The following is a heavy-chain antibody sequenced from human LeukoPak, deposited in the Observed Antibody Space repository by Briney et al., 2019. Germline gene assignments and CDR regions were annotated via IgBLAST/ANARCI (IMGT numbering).Heavy chain of an antibody. D-gene: IGHD1-14*01. Sequence: SETLSLICIVSEYSISSGYYWGWIRQPPGKGLEWIGNIFHSGSTYYNPSLKSRVSISVDTSKNQFSLKLSSVTAADTALYYCAKTKADYFDYWGQGILITVSS. J-gene: IGHJ4*02. CDR1: EYSISSGYY. V-gene: IGHV4-38-2*02. CDR3: AKTKADYFDY. CDR2: IFHSGST.